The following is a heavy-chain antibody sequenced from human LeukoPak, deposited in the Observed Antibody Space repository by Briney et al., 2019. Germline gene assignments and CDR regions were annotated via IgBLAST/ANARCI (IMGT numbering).Heavy chain of an antibody. CDR3: ARSDQWELLRVDY. CDR2: IIPIFGTA. J-gene: IGHJ4*02. D-gene: IGHD1-26*01. CDR1: GGTFSSYA. V-gene: IGHV1-69*01. Sequence: SVKVSCTASGGTFSSYAISWVRQAPGQGLEWMGGIIPIFGTANYAQKFQGRVTITADESTSTAYMELSSLRSEDTAVYYCARSDQWELLRVDYWGQGTLVTVSS.